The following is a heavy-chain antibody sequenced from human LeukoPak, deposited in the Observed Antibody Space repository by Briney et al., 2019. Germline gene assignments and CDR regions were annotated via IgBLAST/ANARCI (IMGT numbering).Heavy chain of an antibody. CDR1: GYTFTGYY. CDR3: AREVDPFTYQLLAHAFDI. V-gene: IGHV1-2*02. D-gene: IGHD2-2*01. CDR2: INPNSGGT. Sequence: GASVKVSCKASGYTFTGYYMHWVRQAPGQGLEWMGWINPNSGGTNYAQKFQGRVTMTRDTSISTAYMELSRLRSDDTAVYYCAREVDPFTYQLLAHAFDIWGQGTMVTVSS. J-gene: IGHJ3*02.